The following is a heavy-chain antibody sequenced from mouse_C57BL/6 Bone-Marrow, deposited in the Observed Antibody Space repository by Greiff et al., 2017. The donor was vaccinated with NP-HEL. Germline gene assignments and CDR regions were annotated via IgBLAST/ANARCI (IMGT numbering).Heavy chain of an antibody. V-gene: IGHV1-50*01. CDR2: IDPSDSYT. CDR3: ARIGYGSSLYYFDD. Sequence: QVQLQQPGAELVKPGASVKLSCKASGYTFTSYWMQWVKQRPGQGLEWIGEIDPSDSYTNYNQKFKGKSTLTVDKSSSTAYMQRSSLTSEDSAVYYGARIGYGSSLYYFDDWGKGTTLTVAS. J-gene: IGHJ2*01. CDR1: GYTFTSYW. D-gene: IGHD1-1*01.